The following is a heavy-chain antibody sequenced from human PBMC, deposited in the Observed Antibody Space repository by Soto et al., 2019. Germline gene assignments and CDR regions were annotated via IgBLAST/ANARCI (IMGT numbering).Heavy chain of an antibody. V-gene: IGHV1-2*02. CDR2: INPHSGDT. Sequence: QVQLVQSGAEVKKPGASVKVSYVASGYTFTDHYIHWVRQAPGQGLEWMGWINPHSGDTIYAQKFQGRVTLNRDTSISTAYMELSRLRSDDTAVYYCARGRKVNFYGMDVWGQGTTVTVSS. CDR1: GYTFTDHY. D-gene: IGHD2-21*01. CDR3: ARGRKVNFYGMDV. J-gene: IGHJ6*02.